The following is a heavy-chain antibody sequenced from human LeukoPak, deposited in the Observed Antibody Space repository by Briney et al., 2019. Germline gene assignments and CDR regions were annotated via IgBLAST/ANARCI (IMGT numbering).Heavy chain of an antibody. D-gene: IGHD4/OR15-4a*01. J-gene: IGHJ4*02. CDR2: IYYTGST. Sequence: SETLSLTCTVPGGSISSYYWSWIRQPPGKGLEWIGYIYYTGSTNYNPSLKSRVTISVDMSKNQFSLKLSSVTAADTAVYYCARSAYGDLFDYWGQGALVTVSS. CDR3: ARSAYGDLFDY. V-gene: IGHV4-59*01. CDR1: GGSISSYY.